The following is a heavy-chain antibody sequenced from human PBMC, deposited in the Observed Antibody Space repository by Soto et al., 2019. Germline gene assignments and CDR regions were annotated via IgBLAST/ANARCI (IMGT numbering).Heavy chain of an antibody. CDR1: GGTFSSYA. V-gene: IGHV1-69*01. CDR3: ARQDRFLEWLRPYYYYGMDV. Sequence: QVQLVQSGAEVKKPGSSVKVSCKASGGTFSSYAISWVRQAPGQGLEWMGGIIPIFGTANYAQKFQGRVTITADESTSTAYMGLSSLRSEDTAVYYCARQDRFLEWLRPYYYYGMDVWGQGTTGTVSS. J-gene: IGHJ6*02. CDR2: IIPIFGTA. D-gene: IGHD3-3*01.